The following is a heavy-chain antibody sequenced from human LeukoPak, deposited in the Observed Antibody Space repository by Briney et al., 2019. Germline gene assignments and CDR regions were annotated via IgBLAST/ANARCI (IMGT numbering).Heavy chain of an antibody. D-gene: IGHD6-19*01. J-gene: IGHJ6*04. CDR1: GGSISSYY. V-gene: IGHV4-4*09. CDR2: IYTSGIT. Sequence: PSETLSLTCTVSGGSISSYYWSWIRQPPGKGLEWIGYIYTSGITNYNPSLKSRVTISVDTSKNQFSLKLSSVTAADTAVYYCARQGGYSSPFSVWGEGTTVTVSS. CDR3: ARQGGYSSPFSV.